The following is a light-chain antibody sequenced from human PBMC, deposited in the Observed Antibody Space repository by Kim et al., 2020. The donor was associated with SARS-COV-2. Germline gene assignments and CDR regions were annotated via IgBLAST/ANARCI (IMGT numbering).Light chain of an antibody. J-gene: IGLJ3*02. V-gene: IGLV6-57*01. CDR2: EDN. CDR1: SGSIASND. CDR3: QSYDSSNPLV. Sequence: KTVTISCTRSSGSIASNDVQWYQQRPGSSPTTVIYEDNQRPSGVPDRFSGSIDSSSNSASLTISGLKTEDEADYYCQSYDSSNPLVFGGGTQLTVL.